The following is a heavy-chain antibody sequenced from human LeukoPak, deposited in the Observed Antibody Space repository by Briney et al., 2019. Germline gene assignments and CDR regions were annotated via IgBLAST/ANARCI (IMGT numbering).Heavy chain of an antibody. V-gene: IGHV1-24*01. J-gene: IGHJ3*02. Sequence: ASVKVSCKVSGYTLTELSMHWVRQAPGKVLEWMGGFDPEDGETIYAQKFQGRVTMTEDTSTDTAYMELSSLRSEDTAVYYCATDPYCSGGSCYSYAFDIWGQGTMVTVSS. CDR2: FDPEDGET. D-gene: IGHD2-15*01. CDR3: ATDPYCSGGSCYSYAFDI. CDR1: GYTLTELS.